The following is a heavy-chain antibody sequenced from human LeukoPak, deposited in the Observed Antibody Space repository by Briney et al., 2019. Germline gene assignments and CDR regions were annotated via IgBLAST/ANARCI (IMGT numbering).Heavy chain of an antibody. CDR1: GGSISSYY. J-gene: IGHJ6*03. CDR2: IYHSGST. D-gene: IGHD2-2*01. Sequence: SSETLSLTCTVSGGSISSYYWSWIRQPPGKGLEWIGYIYHSGSTNYNPSLKSRVTISVDTSKNQFSLKLSSVTAADTAVYYCARVGYQLLEPYYYYYMDVWGKGTTVTVSS. V-gene: IGHV4-59*01. CDR3: ARVGYQLLEPYYYYYMDV.